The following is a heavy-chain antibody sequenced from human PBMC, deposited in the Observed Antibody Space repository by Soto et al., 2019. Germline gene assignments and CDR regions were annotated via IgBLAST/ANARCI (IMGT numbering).Heavy chain of an antibody. Sequence: LXLSCAASGFTFSIYCMHWVRQAPGKGLEWVAVISYDGRNKYYADAVKGRFTISRDNSKNTLYLQMSSLRAEDTAVYYCVKDGSSGWPYFYDMDVWGQGTTVTAP. CDR1: GFTFSIYC. CDR2: ISYDGRNK. D-gene: IGHD6-19*01. CDR3: VKDGSSGWPYFYDMDV. J-gene: IGHJ6*02. V-gene: IGHV3-30*18.